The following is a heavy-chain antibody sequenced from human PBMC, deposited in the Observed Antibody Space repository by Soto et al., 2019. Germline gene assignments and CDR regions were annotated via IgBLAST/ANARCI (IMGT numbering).Heavy chain of an antibody. D-gene: IGHD6-13*01. Sequence: EVQLVESGGGLVQPGGSLRLSCAASGFTFSSYWMSWVRQAPGKGLEWVANIKQDGSEKDYVDSVKGRFTISRDNAKNSLYLPMNSLRAEDTAVYYCARAGSWYGHSYYYYGMDVWGQGTTVTVSS. V-gene: IGHV3-7*01. CDR1: GFTFSSYW. CDR2: IKQDGSEK. CDR3: ARAGSWYGHSYYYYGMDV. J-gene: IGHJ6*02.